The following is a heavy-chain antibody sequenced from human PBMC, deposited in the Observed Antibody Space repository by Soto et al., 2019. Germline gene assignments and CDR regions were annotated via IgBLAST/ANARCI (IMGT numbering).Heavy chain of an antibody. CDR3: AINYCTNGVCYDDYYYYGMDV. CDR2: MSGSGAAT. D-gene: IGHD2-8*01. CDR1: GFTFSNYA. V-gene: IGHV3-23*01. J-gene: IGHJ6*02. Sequence: GGSLRLSCAASGFTFSNYAMSWVRQAPGKGLEWVSGMSGSGAATYYADSVKGRFTISRDNSKDTMYLQMDSLRAEDTAVYYCAINYCTNGVCYDDYYYYGMDVWGQGTTVTVSS.